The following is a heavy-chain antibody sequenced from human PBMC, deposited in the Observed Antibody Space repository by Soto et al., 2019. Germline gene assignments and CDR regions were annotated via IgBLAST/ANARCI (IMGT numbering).Heavy chain of an antibody. Sequence: QVQLQESGPGLVKPSQTLSLTCTVSGGSINSGGYCWSWIRQHPGKGLDWIGCISYGGSTSYNPSLKSRVTISVDTSKNQFSLKLSAVTAADTAVYDCSWGILVWGQGTLITVSS. V-gene: IGHV4-31*03. CDR1: GGSINSGGYC. D-gene: IGHD3-16*01. J-gene: IGHJ4*02. CDR3: SWGILV. CDR2: ISYGGST.